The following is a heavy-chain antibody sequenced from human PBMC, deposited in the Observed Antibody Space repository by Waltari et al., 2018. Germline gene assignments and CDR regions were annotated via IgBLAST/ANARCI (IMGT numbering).Heavy chain of an antibody. Sequence: QVQLVQSGPEVKKPGASVKVSCKAVGYRFTTYGISWVRQAPGQGLEWMGWISAFKGYTKYAQKFQVRVTVTMDTSTSTAYMELRNLRSDDTAVYFCARGHYYYYYTDVWGEGTTVTISS. J-gene: IGHJ6*03. CDR2: ISAFKGYT. V-gene: IGHV1-18*01. CDR1: GYRFTTYG. CDR3: ARGHYYYYYTDV.